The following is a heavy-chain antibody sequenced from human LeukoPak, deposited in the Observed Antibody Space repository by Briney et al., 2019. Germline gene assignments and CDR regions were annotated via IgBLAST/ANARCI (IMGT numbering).Heavy chain of an antibody. CDR3: AARIAAASTDPSGPFPSRPGWYFDL. CDR2: IYYSGST. Sequence: PSETLSLTCTVSGGSISSYYWSWIRQPPGKGLEWIGYIYYSGSTNYNPSLKSRVTISVDTSKNQFSLKLSSVTAADTAVYYCAARIAAASTDPSGPFPSRPGWYFDLWGRGTLVTVSS. V-gene: IGHV4-59*01. D-gene: IGHD6-13*01. J-gene: IGHJ2*01. CDR1: GGSISSYY.